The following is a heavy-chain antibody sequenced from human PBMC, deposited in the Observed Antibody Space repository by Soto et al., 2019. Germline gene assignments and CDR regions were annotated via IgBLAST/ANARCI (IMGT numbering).Heavy chain of an antibody. Sequence: PSETLSLTCTVSGGSISSYYGGWFRQPPGKGLEWIGYIYNSGRYNYNPSLESRLTISIDTSKNQFSLRLASVTAADTAVYYCARTLPNRQLFDSWSQGTLVTVSS. D-gene: IGHD1-1*01. J-gene: IGHJ4*02. CDR3: ARTLPNRQLFDS. V-gene: IGHV4-59*01. CDR1: GGSISSYY. CDR2: IYNSGRY.